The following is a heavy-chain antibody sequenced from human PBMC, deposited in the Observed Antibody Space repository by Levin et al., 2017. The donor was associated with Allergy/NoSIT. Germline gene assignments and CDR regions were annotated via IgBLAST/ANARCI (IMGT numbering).Heavy chain of an antibody. Sequence: SETLSLTCAVYGGSFTTFYWSWIRQTPGKGLEWIGEINHSGGTNYNPSLKSRVTISVDTSNNQFSLNVRSVTAADTAVYYCARGQPSDYYARNGFHSLFDYWGQGTLVTVSS. CDR1: GGSFTTFY. V-gene: IGHV4-34*01. CDR2: INHSGGT. D-gene: IGHD3-10*01. J-gene: IGHJ4*02. CDR3: ARGQPSDYYARNGFHSLFDY.